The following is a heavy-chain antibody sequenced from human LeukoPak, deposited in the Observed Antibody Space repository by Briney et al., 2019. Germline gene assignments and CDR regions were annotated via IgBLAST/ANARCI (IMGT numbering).Heavy chain of an antibody. CDR3: ARQRSLVRGFFDY. CDR2: VYTSGST. D-gene: IGHD3-10*01. J-gene: IGHJ4*02. Sequence: SETLSLTCTVSGGSIGSYYWSWIRQPPGKGLEWIGYVYTSGSTNYNPSLKSRVTISVDTSKNQFSLKLSSVTAADTAVYYCARQRSLVRGFFDYWGQGTLVTVSS. V-gene: IGHV4-4*09. CDR1: GGSIGSYY.